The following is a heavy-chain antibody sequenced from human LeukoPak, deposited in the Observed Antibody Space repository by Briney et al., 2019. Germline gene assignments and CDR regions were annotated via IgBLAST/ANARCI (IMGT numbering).Heavy chain of an antibody. J-gene: IGHJ3*02. CDR1: GYTFTSYG. D-gene: IGHD3-22*01. V-gene: IGHV1-18*01. Sequence: ASVKVSCKASGYTFTSYGISWVRQAPGQGLEWMGWISAYNGNTNYAQKFQGRVTITTDTSTSTAYMELRSLRSDDTAVYYGVRAEENYYDSSGYWSAGGFDIWGQGTMVTVSS. CDR3: VRAEENYYDSSGYWSAGGFDI. CDR2: ISAYNGNT.